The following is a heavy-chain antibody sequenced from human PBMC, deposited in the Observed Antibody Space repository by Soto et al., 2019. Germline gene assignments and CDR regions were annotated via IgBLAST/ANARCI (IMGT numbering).Heavy chain of an antibody. J-gene: IGHJ4*02. CDR2: INAGNGNT. V-gene: IGHV1-3*01. CDR3: ARDPLWFGELSR. Sequence: ASVKVSCKASGYTFTSYAMHWVRQAPGQRLEWMGWINAGNGNTKYSQKFQGRVTITRDTSASTAYMELSSLRSEDTAVYCCARDPLWFGELSRWGQGTLVTVSS. D-gene: IGHD3-10*01. CDR1: GYTFTSYA.